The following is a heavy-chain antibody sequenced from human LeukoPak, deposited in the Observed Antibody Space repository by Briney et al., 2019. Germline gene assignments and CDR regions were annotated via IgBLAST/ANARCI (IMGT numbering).Heavy chain of an antibody. V-gene: IGHV3-21*01. D-gene: IGHD6-19*01. J-gene: IGHJ1*01. CDR3: ARGAVGQWLVRGFQH. Sequence: GGSLRLSCAASGFTFSSYSMNWVRQAPGKGLEWVSSISSSSSYIYYADSVKGRFTISRDNAKNSLYLQMNSLRAEDTAVYYCARGAVGQWLVRGFQHWGQGTLVTVSS. CDR1: GFTFSSYS. CDR2: ISSSSSYI.